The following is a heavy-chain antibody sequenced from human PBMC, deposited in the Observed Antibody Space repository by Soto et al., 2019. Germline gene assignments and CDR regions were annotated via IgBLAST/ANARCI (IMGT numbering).Heavy chain of an antibody. CDR1: GYTFTGYY. V-gene: IGHV1-2*04. J-gene: IGHJ6*02. CDR2: INPNSGGT. CDR3: ARADIVLVPAATHYYYGMDV. D-gene: IGHD2-2*01. Sequence: GASVKVSCKASGYTFTGYYMHWVRQAPGQGLEWMGWINPNSGGTNYAQKFQGWVTMTRDTSISTAYMELSRLRSDDTAVYYCARADIVLVPAATHYYYGMDVWGQGTTVTVSS.